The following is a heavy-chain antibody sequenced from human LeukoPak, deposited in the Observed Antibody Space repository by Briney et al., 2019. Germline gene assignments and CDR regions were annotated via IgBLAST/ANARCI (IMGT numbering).Heavy chain of an antibody. CDR3: ARGGYDFWSGYRPFDY. CDR2: ISSSSRTI. CDR1: GFTFSSYS. V-gene: IGHV3-48*01. D-gene: IGHD3-3*01. J-gene: IGHJ4*02. Sequence: GGSLRLSCAASGFTFSSYSMNWVRQAPGKGLEWVSYISSSSRTIYYADSVKGRFTISRDNAKNSLYLQMNSLRAEDTAVYYCARGGYDFWSGYRPFDYWGQGTLVTVSS.